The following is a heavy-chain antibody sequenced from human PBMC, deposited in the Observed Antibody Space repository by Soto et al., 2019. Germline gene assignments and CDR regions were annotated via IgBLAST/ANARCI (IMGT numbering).Heavy chain of an antibody. V-gene: IGHV3-7*01. Sequence: EVQLVESGGGLVQPGGSLRLSCAASGFTFSRYWMSWVRQAPGKGLEWVANINQDGGEKYYVDSVKGRLTISRDSAKNSLYLQMNNLRAEDTAVYYCARQVAVASRRYHYGMAVWGQGTTVTVSS. D-gene: IGHD6-19*01. J-gene: IGHJ6*02. CDR1: GFTFSRYW. CDR3: ARQVAVASRRYHYGMAV. CDR2: INQDGGEK.